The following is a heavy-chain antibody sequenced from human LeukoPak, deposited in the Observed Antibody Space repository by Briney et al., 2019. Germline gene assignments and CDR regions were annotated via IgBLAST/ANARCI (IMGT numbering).Heavy chain of an antibody. CDR2: IYSGGST. V-gene: IGHV3-53*01. CDR1: GFTFSSNY. D-gene: IGHD2-2*01. J-gene: IGHJ4*02. Sequence: GGSLRLSCAASGFTFSSNYMSGVRQAPGKGLEWVSVIYSGGSTYYSDSVKGRFTISRDNSKNTLYLQMNSLRAEDTAVYYCARSSRPNYFDYWGQGTLVTVSS. CDR3: ARSSRPNYFDY.